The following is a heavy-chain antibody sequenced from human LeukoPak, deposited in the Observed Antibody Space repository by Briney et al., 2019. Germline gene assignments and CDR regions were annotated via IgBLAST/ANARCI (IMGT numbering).Heavy chain of an antibody. CDR3: ATEPTIYDFWSGSMYYFDY. V-gene: IGHV1-69*05. CDR1: GGTFSSYA. Sequence: ASVKVSCKASGGTFSSYAISWLRQAPGQGLEWMGRIIPIFGTANYAQKFQGRVTITTDESTSTAYMELSSLRSEDTAVYYCATEPTIYDFWSGSMYYFDYWGQGTLVTVSS. D-gene: IGHD3-3*01. CDR2: IIPIFGTA. J-gene: IGHJ4*02.